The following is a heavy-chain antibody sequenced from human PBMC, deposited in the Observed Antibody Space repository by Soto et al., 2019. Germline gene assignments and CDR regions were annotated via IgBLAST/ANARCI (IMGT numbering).Heavy chain of an antibody. CDR2: FIPVYRTL. CDR3: ATGVIWIGYFTVDS. CDR1: GGSFGKSA. J-gene: IGHJ4*02. V-gene: IGHV1-69*13. D-gene: IGHD3-3*01. Sequence: SVKVSCKASGGSFGKSAINWLRQTPGQGLEWLGGFIPVYRTLNYAQKFQGRVTITADESTGTAYMTLSSLASDDTAVYYCATGVIWIGYFTVDSWGQGTRVTAPQ.